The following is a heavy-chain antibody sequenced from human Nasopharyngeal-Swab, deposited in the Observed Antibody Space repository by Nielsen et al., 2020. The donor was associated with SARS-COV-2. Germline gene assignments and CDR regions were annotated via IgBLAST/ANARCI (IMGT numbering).Heavy chain of an antibody. V-gene: IGHV1-3*01. D-gene: IGHD3-10*01. CDR3: ARDGVRSVAFRSWFDP. CDR2: INAGNGNT. CDR1: GGTFSSYA. J-gene: IGHJ5*02. Sequence: ASVKVSCKASGGTFSSYAISWVRQAPGQRLEWMGWINAGNGNTKYSQKFQGIVTITRDTSASTAYMELSSLRSEDTAVYYCARDGVRSVAFRSWFDPWGQGTLVTVSS.